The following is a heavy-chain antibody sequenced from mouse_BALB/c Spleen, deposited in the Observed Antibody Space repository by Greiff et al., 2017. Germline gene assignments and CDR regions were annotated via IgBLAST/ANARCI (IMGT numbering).Heavy chain of an antibody. D-gene: IGHD2-1*01. CDR2: ISSGGSYT. V-gene: IGHV5-9-4*01. CDR3: AREFGNYAMDY. Sequence: EVKLVESGGGLVKPGGSLKLSCAASGFTFSSYAMSWVRQSPEKRLEWVAEISSGGSYTYYPDTVTGRFTISRDNAKNTLYLEMRSLRSEDTAMYYCAREFGNYAMDYWGQGTSVTVSS. J-gene: IGHJ4*01. CDR1: GFTFSSYA.